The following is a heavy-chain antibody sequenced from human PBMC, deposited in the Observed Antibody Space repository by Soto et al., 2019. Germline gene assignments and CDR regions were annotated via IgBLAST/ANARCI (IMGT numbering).Heavy chain of an antibody. D-gene: IGHD2-2*01. Sequence: QVQLVQSGAEVKKPGSSVKVSCKASGGTFSSYAISWVRPAPGQGLEWMGGIIPISDTTNYAQKFQRRVTITADESTSTAYMELSSLRSEDTAVYYCARSQGSSTSLEIYYYYYDGMDVWGQGTTVTVSS. CDR1: GGTFSSYA. CDR3: ARSQGSSTSLEIYYYYYDGMDV. CDR2: IIPISDTT. J-gene: IGHJ6*02. V-gene: IGHV1-69*01.